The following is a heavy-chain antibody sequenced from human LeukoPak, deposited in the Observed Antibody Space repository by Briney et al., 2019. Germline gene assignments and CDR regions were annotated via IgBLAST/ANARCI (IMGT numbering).Heavy chain of an antibody. CDR2: INWNSDTK. V-gene: IGHV3-9*01. D-gene: IGHD4-23*01. CDR1: GFAFHNYA. J-gene: IGHJ6*02. Sequence: GRSLRLSCVGSGFAFHNYAMHWVRRPPGKGLEWVSAINWNSDTKAYADSVKGRFTISRDRGRNSLYLQMDSLRPEDTALYYCAKDTGGNGAYFYAMDVWGQGTSVTVSS. CDR3: AKDTGGNGAYFYAMDV.